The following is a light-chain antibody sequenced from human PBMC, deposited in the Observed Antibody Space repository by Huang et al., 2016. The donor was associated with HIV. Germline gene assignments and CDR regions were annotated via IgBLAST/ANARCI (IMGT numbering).Light chain of an antibody. V-gene: IGKV3-15*01. CDR2: GAS. J-gene: IGKJ5*01. CDR1: QSVRSN. Sequence: EIVLTQSPATLSVSPGERATLSCRASQSVRSNLDWYQQKPGQAPRILIYGASTRATGIPTRFSCSGSGTKFTLTISSLQSEDFALYYCQQYNNWPPSITFGQGTRLEIK. CDR3: QQYNNWPPSIT.